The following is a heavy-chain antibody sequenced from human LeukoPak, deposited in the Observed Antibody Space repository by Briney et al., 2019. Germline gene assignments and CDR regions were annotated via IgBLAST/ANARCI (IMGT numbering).Heavy chain of an antibody. V-gene: IGHV3-9*01. Sequence: GGSLRLSCAASGFTFDDYAMHWVRQAPGKGLEWVSGISWNSGSIGYADSVKGRFTISRDNAKNSLYLQMNSLRAEDTALYYCARGRELSTDTLVDYWGQGTLVTVSS. CDR1: GFTFDDYA. CDR2: ISWNSGSI. J-gene: IGHJ4*02. D-gene: IGHD3-16*02. CDR3: ARGRELSTDTLVDY.